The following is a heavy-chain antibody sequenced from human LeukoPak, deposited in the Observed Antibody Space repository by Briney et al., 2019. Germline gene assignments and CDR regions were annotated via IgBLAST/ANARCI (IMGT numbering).Heavy chain of an antibody. Sequence: ASVTVSCKASGYTFTSYGISWVRQAPGQGLEWMGWISAYNGNTNYAQKLQGRVTMTTDTSTSTAYMELRSLRSDDTAVYYCTRGERVVVAAYYYCDMDVWGQGTTVTVSS. J-gene: IGHJ6*02. V-gene: IGHV1-18*01. CDR3: TRGERVVVAAYYYCDMDV. CDR2: ISAYNGNT. CDR1: GYTFTSYG. D-gene: IGHD2-15*01.